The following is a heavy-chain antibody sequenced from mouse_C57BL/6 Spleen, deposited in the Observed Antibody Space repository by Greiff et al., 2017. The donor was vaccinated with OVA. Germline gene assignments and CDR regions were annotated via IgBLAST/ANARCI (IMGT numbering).Heavy chain of an antibody. CDR2: ISDGGSYT. V-gene: IGHV5-4*01. D-gene: IGHD1-1*01. CDR1: GFTFSSYA. J-gene: IGHJ1*03. Sequence: EVMLVESGGGLVKPGGSLKLSCAASGFTFSSYAMSWVRQTPEKRLEWVATISDGGSYTYYPDNVKGRFTISRDNAKNNLYLQMSHLKSEDTAMYYCARDSYGSSYDVWGTGTTVTVSS. CDR3: ARDSYGSSYDV.